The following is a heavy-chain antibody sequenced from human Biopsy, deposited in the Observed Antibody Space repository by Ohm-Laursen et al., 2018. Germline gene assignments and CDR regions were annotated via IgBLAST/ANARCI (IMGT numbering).Heavy chain of an antibody. CDR1: GGSFSGYY. Sequence: GTLSLTCTVSGGSFSGYYWSWIRQPPGKGLEWIGYISGSSNTNYNPSLKSRVTLSTDTSETQFSLRLSSVTAADTAIYYCARERQFRFLEGAFDYWGQGILVTVSS. CDR2: ISGSSNT. CDR3: ARERQFRFLEGAFDY. D-gene: IGHD3-3*01. J-gene: IGHJ4*02. V-gene: IGHV4-4*08.